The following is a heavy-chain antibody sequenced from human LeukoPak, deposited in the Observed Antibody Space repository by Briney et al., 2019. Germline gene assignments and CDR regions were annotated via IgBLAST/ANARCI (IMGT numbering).Heavy chain of an antibody. CDR3: ASRSTVYGFDY. CDR1: GGSISSSNC. CDR2: IFHSGST. V-gene: IGHV4-4*02. D-gene: IGHD2-8*01. J-gene: IGHJ4*02. Sequence: PSGTLSLTCAVSGGSISSSNCWSWVRQPPGKGLEWIGEIFHSGSTNYNPSLKSRVTISVDKSKTQFSLKLSSVTAADTAVYYCASRSTVYGFDYWGQGTLVTVSS.